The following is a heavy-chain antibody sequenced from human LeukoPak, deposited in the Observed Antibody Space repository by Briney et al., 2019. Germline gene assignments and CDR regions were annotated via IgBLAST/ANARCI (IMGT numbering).Heavy chain of an antibody. Sequence: PSETLSLTCTVSGGSVISSSDLWVWIRQPPGKGLEWIGAIYYSGSTYYDPSLKSRINISIDTSKNQFFLRVTSVTAADTAVYYCARYYGSGSKTVRAIDYWGQGTLVIVSS. J-gene: IGHJ4*02. CDR3: ARYYGSGSKTVRAIDY. CDR2: IYYSGST. V-gene: IGHV4-39*01. D-gene: IGHD3-10*01. CDR1: GGSVISSSDL.